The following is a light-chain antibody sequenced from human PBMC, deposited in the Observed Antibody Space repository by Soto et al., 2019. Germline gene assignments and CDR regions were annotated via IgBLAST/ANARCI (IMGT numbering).Light chain of an antibody. CDR1: QSVSNY. CDR2: GAS. CDR3: QQYYCSPQT. V-gene: IGKV3-20*01. Sequence: EIVLTQSPATLSSSAGDRVTLSCRASQSVSNYLAWYKQKPGKAPRPLIYGASSMDTGIPDRFSGSGSGTDFTLTISRLQPEDVAVYYCQQYYCSPQTFGQGTKVEIK. J-gene: IGKJ1*01.